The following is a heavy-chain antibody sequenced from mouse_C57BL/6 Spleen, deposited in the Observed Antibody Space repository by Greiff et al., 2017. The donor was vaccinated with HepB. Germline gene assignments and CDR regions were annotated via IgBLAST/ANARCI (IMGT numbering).Heavy chain of an antibody. Sequence: EVKLVESGGGLVKPGGSLKLSCAASGFTFSDYGMHWVRQAPEKGLEWVAYISSGSSTIYYADTVKGLFTISRDNAKNTLFLQMTSLRSEDTAMYYCARRNYDYAMDYWGQGTSVTVSS. CDR1: GFTFSDYG. CDR3: ARRNYDYAMDY. V-gene: IGHV5-17*01. CDR2: ISSGSSTI. J-gene: IGHJ4*01. D-gene: IGHD1-1*02.